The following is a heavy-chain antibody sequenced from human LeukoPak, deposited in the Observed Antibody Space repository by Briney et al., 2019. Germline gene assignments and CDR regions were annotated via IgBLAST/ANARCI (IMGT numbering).Heavy chain of an antibody. CDR1: GFTFSDYY. CDR2: ISSSGSTI. J-gene: IGHJ6*03. D-gene: IGHD2-2*01. CDR3: ARVRRCSSTSCQYYYYYMDV. V-gene: IGHV3-11*01. Sequence: GGSLRLSCAASGFTFSDYYMSWIRQAPGKGLEWGSYISSSGSTIYYADSVKGRFTISRDNAKNSLYLQMNSLRAEDTAVYYCARVRRCSSTSCQYYYYYMDVWGKGTTVTVSS.